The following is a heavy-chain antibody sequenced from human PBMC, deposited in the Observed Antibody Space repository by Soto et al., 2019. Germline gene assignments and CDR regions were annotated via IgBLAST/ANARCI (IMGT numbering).Heavy chain of an antibody. D-gene: IGHD3-3*01. CDR3: AHRATMTIFGLIIDNGIWFDP. CDR2: IYWDGAK. Sequence: QINLIESGPPLVKPTQPLTLTCTFSGFSLSTSGAAVGWVRQPPGRALEWLALIYWDGAKRYNASLGNRLTITKDTSMNQVVLTLTNVDPADTATYYCAHRATMTIFGLIIDNGIWFDPWGQGTRVIVSS. J-gene: IGHJ5*02. CDR1: GFSLSTSGAA. V-gene: IGHV2-5*02.